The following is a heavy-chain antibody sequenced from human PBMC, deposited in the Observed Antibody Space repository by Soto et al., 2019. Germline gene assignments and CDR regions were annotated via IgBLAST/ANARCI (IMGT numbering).Heavy chain of an antibody. Sequence: SETLSLTCTVSGGSISSGDYYWSWIRQPPGKGLEWIGYIYYSGSTYYNPSLKSRVTISVDTSKNQFSLKLSSVTAADTAVYYCARSVVVTATGGWFDPWGQGTLVTVSS. CDR2: IYYSGST. D-gene: IGHD2-21*02. CDR3: ARSVVVTATGGWFDP. J-gene: IGHJ5*02. CDR1: GGSISSGDYY. V-gene: IGHV4-30-4*01.